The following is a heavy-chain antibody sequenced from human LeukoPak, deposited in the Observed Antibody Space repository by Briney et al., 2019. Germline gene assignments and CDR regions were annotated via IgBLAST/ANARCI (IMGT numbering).Heavy chain of an antibody. D-gene: IGHD6-13*01. CDR1: GYTFTIYY. J-gene: IGHJ4*02. V-gene: IGHV1-46*01. CDR2: INPSGGST. CDR3: AAIGYSSSFSY. Sequence: SVKVSFKAAGYTFTIYYMHWVRQAPGQGVEWMGIINPSGGSTSYAQKFQGRVTMTRDMSTSTVYMELSSLRSEDTAVYYCAAIGYSSSFSYWGQGTLVTVSS.